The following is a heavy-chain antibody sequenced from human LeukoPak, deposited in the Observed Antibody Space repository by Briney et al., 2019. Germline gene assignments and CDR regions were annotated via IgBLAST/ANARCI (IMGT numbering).Heavy chain of an antibody. CDR2: VSGSGGSA. CDR3: AKGDYGGNPDAFDV. CDR1: GFTFSSYA. Sequence: GGSLRLSCAASGFTFSSYAMGWVRQAPGKGLEWVSAVSGSGGSAYYADSVKGRFTVSRDDSKNTLYLQMDSLRVADTAVYYCAKGDYGGNPDAFDVWGQETVVTVSS. D-gene: IGHD4-23*01. J-gene: IGHJ3*01. V-gene: IGHV3-23*01.